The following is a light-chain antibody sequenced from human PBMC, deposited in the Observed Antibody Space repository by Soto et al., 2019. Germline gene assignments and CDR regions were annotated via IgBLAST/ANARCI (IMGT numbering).Light chain of an antibody. CDR2: GAS. CDR1: QSVSSN. CDR3: QQYNNWPLHT. J-gene: IGKJ2*01. Sequence: EMVMTQSPATLSVSPGERATLTCRASQSVSSNLAWYQQKPGQVPRLLIYGASTRATGIPARFSGSGSGTEFTLTISSLQSEDFAVYYCQQYNNWPLHTFGQGTKLEIK. V-gene: IGKV3-15*01.